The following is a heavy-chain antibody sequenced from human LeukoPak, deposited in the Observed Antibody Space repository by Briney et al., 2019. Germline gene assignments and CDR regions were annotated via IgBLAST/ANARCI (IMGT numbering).Heavy chain of an antibody. CDR3: AVFGVVMVNWFDP. D-gene: IGHD3-3*01. Sequence: ASVKVSCKASGYTFTGYYMHWVRQAPGQGLGWMGWINPNSGGTNYAQKFQGRVTMTRDTSISTAYMELSRLRSDDTAVYYCAVFGVVMVNWFDPWGQGTLVTVSS. V-gene: IGHV1-2*02. CDR2: INPNSGGT. CDR1: GYTFTGYY. J-gene: IGHJ5*02.